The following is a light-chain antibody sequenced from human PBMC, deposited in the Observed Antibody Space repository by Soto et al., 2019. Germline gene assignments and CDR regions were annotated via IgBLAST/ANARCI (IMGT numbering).Light chain of an antibody. CDR3: QQYGSSPPPIT. CDR2: GAS. CDR1: QSVSSSY. V-gene: IGKV3-20*01. J-gene: IGKJ5*01. Sequence: EIVLTQSPGTLALSPGERATLSCRASQSVSSSYLAWYQQKPGQAPRPLIYGASSRATGIPDRFSGSGSGTDFTLTISRLEPEDFAVYYCQQYGSSPPPITFGQGTRLEIK.